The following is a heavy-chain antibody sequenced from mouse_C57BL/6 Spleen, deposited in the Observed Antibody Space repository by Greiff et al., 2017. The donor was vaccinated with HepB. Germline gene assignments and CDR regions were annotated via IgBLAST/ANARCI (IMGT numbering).Heavy chain of an antibody. CDR1: GYTFTSYW. CDR3: ARSGLRGFAY. CDR2: IDPSDSYT. J-gene: IGHJ3*01. V-gene: IGHV1-69*01. Sequence: QVHVKQPGAELVMPGASVKLSCKASGYTFTSYWMHWVKQRPGQGLEWIGEIDPSDSYTNYNQKFKGKSTLTVDKSSSTAYMQLSSLTYEDSAVYYCARSGLRGFAYWGQGTLVTVSA. D-gene: IGHD3-1*01.